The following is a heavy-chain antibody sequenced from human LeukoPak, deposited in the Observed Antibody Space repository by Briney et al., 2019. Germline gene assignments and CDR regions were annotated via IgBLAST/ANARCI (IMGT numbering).Heavy chain of an antibody. Sequence: GRSLRLSCAASGFTFSNYGMHWVRQAPGKGLEWVAVIWHDGSSKYYADSVKGRFSISRDNSKYTLYLQMDKLTAEDTAVYFCARERFRAVRVSDYWGQGTLVTVSS. J-gene: IGHJ4*02. D-gene: IGHD3-10*01. CDR2: IWHDGSSK. CDR1: GFTFSNYG. V-gene: IGHV3-33*01. CDR3: ARERFRAVRVSDY.